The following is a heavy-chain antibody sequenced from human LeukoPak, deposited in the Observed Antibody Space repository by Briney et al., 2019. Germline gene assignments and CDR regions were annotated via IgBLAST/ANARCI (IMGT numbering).Heavy chain of an antibody. Sequence: GGSLRLSCAVAGFTFKNAWMNWVRQAPGKGLEWVGRIKTKTDGESTDYAAPVNDRFTISRDDSKDTLFLHMSNLKTEDTAVYYCTTDSLFGDDYNPDPFDYWGQGTLVAVSS. D-gene: IGHD5-24*01. CDR1: GFTFKNAW. CDR2: IKTKTDGEST. CDR3: TTDSLFGDDYNPDPFDY. V-gene: IGHV3-15*01. J-gene: IGHJ4*02.